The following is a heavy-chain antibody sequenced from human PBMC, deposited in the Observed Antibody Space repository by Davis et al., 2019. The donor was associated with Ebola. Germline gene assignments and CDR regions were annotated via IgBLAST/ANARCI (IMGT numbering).Heavy chain of an antibody. J-gene: IGHJ3*02. CDR1: GDSISDYY. D-gene: IGHD3-16*01. Sequence: SETLSLTCSVYGDSISDYYWSWIRQPPGKGPEWIGYIFYSGTTSYNPSLKSRVTMTVDTPNNQFSLKLSSVTAADTAVYYCARDIDRGTRFAFGIWGQGKMVTVSP. CDR3: ARDIDRGTRFAFGI. V-gene: IGHV4-59*01. CDR2: IFYSGTT.